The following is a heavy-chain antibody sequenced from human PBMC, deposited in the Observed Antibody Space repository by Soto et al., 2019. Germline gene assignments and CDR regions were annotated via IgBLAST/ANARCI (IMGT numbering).Heavy chain of an antibody. CDR3: ARWPQLEPRFDY. V-gene: IGHV4-31*03. CDR1: GVSISSGGYY. J-gene: IGHJ4*02. Sequence: PSETLSLTCTVSGVSISSGGYYWSWIRQHPGKGLEWIGYIYYSGSTYYNPSLKSRVTISVDTSKNQFSLKLSSVTAADTAVYYCARWPQLEPRFDYWGQGTLVTVSS. D-gene: IGHD1-1*01. CDR2: IYYSGST.